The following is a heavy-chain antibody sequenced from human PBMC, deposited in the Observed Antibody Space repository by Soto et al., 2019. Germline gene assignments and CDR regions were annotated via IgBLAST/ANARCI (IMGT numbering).Heavy chain of an antibody. CDR3: ARDRRQWLVSGGMDV. J-gene: IGHJ6*02. CDR1: GGTFSSYA. D-gene: IGHD6-19*01. V-gene: IGHV1-69*13. Sequence: SVKVSCKASGGTFSSYAISWVRQAPGQGLEWMGGIIPIFGTANYAQKFQGRVTITAYESTSTAYMELSSLRSEDTAVYYCARDRRQWLVSGGMDVWGQGTTVTVSS. CDR2: IIPIFGTA.